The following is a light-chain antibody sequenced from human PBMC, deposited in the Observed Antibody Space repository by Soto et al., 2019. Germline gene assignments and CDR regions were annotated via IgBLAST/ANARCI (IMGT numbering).Light chain of an antibody. CDR1: SSDVGGYNY. Sequence: QSALTQPASVSGSPGQSITISCTGTSSDVGGYNYVSWYQHHPGKAPKLMIYEVSNRPSGVSSRFSGSKSGNTASLTISGLQAEDGADYYCSSYTSSSTPWVFGGGTKLTVL. J-gene: IGLJ3*02. CDR2: EVS. V-gene: IGLV2-14*01. CDR3: SSYTSSSTPWV.